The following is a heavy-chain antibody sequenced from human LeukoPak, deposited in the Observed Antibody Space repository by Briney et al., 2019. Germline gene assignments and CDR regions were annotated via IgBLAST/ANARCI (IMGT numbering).Heavy chain of an antibody. CDR2: IDPSDSYT. CDR3: ATQDYYDSSGYSSGSDY. Sequence: PGESLKISCKGSGYSFTSYWISWVRQMPGKGLEWMWRIDPSDSYTNYSPSFQGHVTISADKSISTAYLQWSSLKASDTAMYYCATQDYYDSSGYSSGSDYWGQGTLVTVSS. CDR1: GYSFTSYW. J-gene: IGHJ4*02. D-gene: IGHD3-22*01. V-gene: IGHV5-10-1*01.